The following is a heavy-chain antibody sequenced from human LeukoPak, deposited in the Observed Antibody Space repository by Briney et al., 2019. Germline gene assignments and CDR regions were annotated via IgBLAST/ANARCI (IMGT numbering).Heavy chain of an antibody. CDR1: GFTFSDYY. V-gene: IGHV3-69-1*01. J-gene: IGHJ4*02. CDR3: LRGDRRDY. Sequence: GGSLRLSCAASGFTFSDYYMTWIRQAPGKGLEWVSYITSSATTYYADSVKGRFIISRDNAKDSLYLQMNSLRVEDTAVYYCLRGDRRDYWGQGTLVTVSS. CDR2: ITSSATT.